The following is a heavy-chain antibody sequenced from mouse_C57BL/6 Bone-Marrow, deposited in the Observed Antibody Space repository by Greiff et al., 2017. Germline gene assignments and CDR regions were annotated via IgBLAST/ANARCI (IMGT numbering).Heavy chain of an antibody. CDR3: DIRGSSRYWYFDV. V-gene: IGHV14-3*01. Sequence: VQLQQSVAELVRPGASVKLSCTASGFNINNTYMHWVKQRPEQGLEWIGRIDPANGNTKYAPKFQGKATITADTSSNTAYLQLSSLTSEDTAVYYCDIRGSSRYWYFDVWGTGTTVTVSS. J-gene: IGHJ1*03. D-gene: IGHD1-1*01. CDR2: IDPANGNT. CDR1: GFNINNTY.